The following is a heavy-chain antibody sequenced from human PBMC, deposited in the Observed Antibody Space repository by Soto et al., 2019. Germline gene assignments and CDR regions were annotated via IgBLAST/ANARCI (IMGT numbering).Heavy chain of an antibody. CDR2: ISSNGGST. D-gene: IGHD3-3*01. CDR3: VKTEYYDFWSGYYGASWFDP. J-gene: IGHJ5*02. CDR1: GFTFSSYA. Sequence: PGGSLRLSCSASGFTFSSYAMHWVRQAPGKGLEYVSAISSNGGSTYYADSVKGRFTISRDNSKNTLYLQMSSLRAEDTAVYYCVKTEYYDFWSGYYGASWFDPWAREPWSPSPQ. V-gene: IGHV3-64D*08.